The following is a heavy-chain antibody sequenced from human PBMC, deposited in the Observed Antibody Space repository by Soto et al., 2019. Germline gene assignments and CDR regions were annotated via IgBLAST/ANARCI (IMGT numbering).Heavy chain of an antibody. J-gene: IGHJ6*02. V-gene: IGHV3-30*18. CDR2: ISHDGRNK. CDR1: GFPFNSYG. CDR3: AKDNSPSFDYDGSGNYYSTYGMDV. D-gene: IGHD3-10*01. Sequence: QEQLVESGGGVVQPGRSLRLSCAASGFPFNSYGMHWVRQAPGKGLEWVAVISHDGRNKYYADSVKGRVTISRDNFKNTLYLEMNSLRAEDTAVFYCAKDNSPSFDYDGSGNYYSTYGMDVWGQGTTVTVSS.